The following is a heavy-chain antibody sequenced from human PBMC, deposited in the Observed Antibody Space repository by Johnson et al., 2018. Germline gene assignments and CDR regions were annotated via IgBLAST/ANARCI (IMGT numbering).Heavy chain of an antibody. Sequence: VQLVQSGGGLVQPGGSLRLSCAASGFTVSSYAMSWVRQAPGKGLEWVSSISGSGGSTYYADSVKGRFTISRDNSKNTVYLQMNSLRAEDTAGYYCARDSNYYYDSSGYYYWYYYMDVWGKGTTVTVSS. D-gene: IGHD3-22*01. CDR2: ISGSGGST. V-gene: IGHV3-23*04. CDR1: GFTVSSYA. CDR3: ARDSNYYYDSSGYYYWYYYMDV. J-gene: IGHJ6*03.